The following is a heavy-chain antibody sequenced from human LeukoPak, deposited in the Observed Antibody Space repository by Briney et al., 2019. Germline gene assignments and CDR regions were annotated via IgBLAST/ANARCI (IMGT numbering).Heavy chain of an antibody. CDR1: GVSFSGYY. Sequence: SETLSLTCAVYGVSFSGYYWSWIRQPPGKGLEWIGEINHSGSTNYNPSLKSRVTISVDTSKNQFSLKLSSVTATDTAVYYCERYGARSGYYNGAGWFDPWGQGTLVTVSS. CDR2: INHSGST. V-gene: IGHV4-34*01. J-gene: IGHJ5*02. D-gene: IGHD3-3*01. CDR3: ERYGARSGYYNGAGWFDP.